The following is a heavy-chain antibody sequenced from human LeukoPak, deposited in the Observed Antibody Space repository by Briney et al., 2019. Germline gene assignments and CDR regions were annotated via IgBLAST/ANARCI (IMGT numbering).Heavy chain of an antibody. Sequence: GGSLRLSCAASGFTFSSYAMSWVRQAPGKGLEWVSAISGSGGSTYYADSVKGRFTISRDNAKNSLYLQMNSLRAEDTAVYYCARVGTQYYYDSSGYSQEFDYWGQGTLVTVSS. J-gene: IGHJ4*02. CDR2: ISGSGGST. D-gene: IGHD3-22*01. V-gene: IGHV3-23*01. CDR1: GFTFSSYA. CDR3: ARVGTQYYYDSSGYSQEFDY.